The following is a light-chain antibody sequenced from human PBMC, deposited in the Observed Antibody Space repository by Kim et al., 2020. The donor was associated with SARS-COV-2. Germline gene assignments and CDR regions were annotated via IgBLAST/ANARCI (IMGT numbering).Light chain of an antibody. CDR2: GAS. J-gene: IGKJ2*03. CDR3: QQYGSSYS. Sequence: SLAPGESATLSCRASQSVSSRYLAWYQQKPGQAPRLLIYGASSRATGIPDRFSGSGSGTDFTLTISRLEPEDFAVYYCQQYGSSYSFGQGTKLEI. V-gene: IGKV3-20*01. CDR1: QSVSSRY.